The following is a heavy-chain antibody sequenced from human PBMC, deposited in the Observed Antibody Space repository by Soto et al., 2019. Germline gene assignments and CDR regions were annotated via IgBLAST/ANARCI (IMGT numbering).Heavy chain of an antibody. D-gene: IGHD6-6*01. CDR1: GGSFSGYY. CDR2: INHSGST. V-gene: IGHV4-34*01. J-gene: IGHJ5*02. Sequence: SETLSLTCAVYGGSFSGYYWSWIRQPPGKGLEWIGEINHSGSTNYNPSLKSRVTISVDTSKNQFSLKLSSVTAADTAVYYCAREAIGRQLHWFDPWGQGTLVTVSS. CDR3: AREAIGRQLHWFDP.